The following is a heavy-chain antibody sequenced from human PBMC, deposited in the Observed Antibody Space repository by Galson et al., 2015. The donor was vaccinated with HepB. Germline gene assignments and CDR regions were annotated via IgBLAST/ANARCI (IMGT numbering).Heavy chain of an antibody. D-gene: IGHD4/OR15-4a*01. CDR3: ARALTTRWGYYYYGMDV. J-gene: IGHJ6*02. CDR1: GFTFSSYE. Sequence: SLRLSCAASGFTFSSYEMNWVRQAPGKGLEWVSYISSSGSTIYYADSVKGRFTISRDNAKNSLYLQMNSLRAEDTAVYYCARALTTRWGYYYYGMDVWGQGTTVTVSS. CDR2: ISSSGSTI. V-gene: IGHV3-48*03.